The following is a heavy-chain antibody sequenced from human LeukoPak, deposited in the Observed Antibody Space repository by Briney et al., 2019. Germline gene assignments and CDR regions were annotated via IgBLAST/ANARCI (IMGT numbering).Heavy chain of an antibody. CDR3: ARDSYSGSDS. D-gene: IGHD1-26*01. CDR1: GFTVSTNY. Sequence: GGSLRLSCAASGFTVSTNYMNWVRQAPGKGLEWVSIIYSGGSTYYADSVKGRFTISRDNARNSLYLQINSLRAEDTAVYYCARDSYSGSDSWGQGTLDTVSS. V-gene: IGHV3-53*01. CDR2: IYSGGST. J-gene: IGHJ5*01.